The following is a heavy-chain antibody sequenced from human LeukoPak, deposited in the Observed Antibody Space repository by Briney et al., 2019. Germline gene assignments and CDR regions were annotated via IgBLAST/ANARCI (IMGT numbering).Heavy chain of an antibody. D-gene: IGHD6-13*01. CDR3: ARVDGSSSWPTDY. CDR2: IYYSGST. V-gene: IGHV4-59*01. J-gene: IGHJ4*02. Sequence: SETLSLTCTVSGGSISSYYWSWIRQPPGKGLEWIGYIYYSGSTNYNPPLKSRVTISVDTSKNQFSLKLSSVTAADTAVYYCARVDGSSSWPTDYWGQGTLVTVSS. CDR1: GGSISSYY.